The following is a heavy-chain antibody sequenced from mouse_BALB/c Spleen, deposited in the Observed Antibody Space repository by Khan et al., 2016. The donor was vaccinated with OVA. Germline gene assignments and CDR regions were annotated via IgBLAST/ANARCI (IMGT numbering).Heavy chain of an antibody. Sequence: EVQLQESGPGLVKPSQSLSLTCTVTGYSITSDYAWNWIRQFPGNKLEWMGYISYSGSTSYNPSLKSRISITRDTSKNQFFLQLNSVTTEDTATYYCARDSGSSYYYFDYWGQGSTLTVSS. CDR3: ARDSGSSYYYFDY. J-gene: IGHJ2*01. D-gene: IGHD1-1*01. V-gene: IGHV3-2*02. CDR2: ISYSGST. CDR1: GYSITSDYA.